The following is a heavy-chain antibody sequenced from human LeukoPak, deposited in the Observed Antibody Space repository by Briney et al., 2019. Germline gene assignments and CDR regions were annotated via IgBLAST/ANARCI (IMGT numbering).Heavy chain of an antibody. CDR2: ISGSGGST. J-gene: IGHJ4*02. CDR1: GFTFSSYA. Sequence: GGSLRLSCAASGFTFSSYAMSWVRQAPGKGLEWVSAISGSGGSTYYADSVKGRFTISRDNSKNTLYLQMNGLRAEDTAVYYCAKHSGYSYGYSENWGQGTLVTVSS. D-gene: IGHD5-18*01. V-gene: IGHV3-23*01. CDR3: AKHSGYSYGYSEN.